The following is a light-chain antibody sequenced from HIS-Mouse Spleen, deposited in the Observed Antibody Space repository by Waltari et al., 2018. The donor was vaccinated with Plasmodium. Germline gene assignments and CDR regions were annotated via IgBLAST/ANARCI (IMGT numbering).Light chain of an antibody. CDR1: QGISSY. V-gene: IGKV1-39*01. CDR3: QQSYSTWT. CDR2: AAS. Sequence: DIQMTQSPSSLSASVGDSVTITCRASQGISSYLNWYQQKPGNAPKHLIYAASIVQSGVPSRFSGSGSGTDFTLTISSLQPEDFATYYCQQSYSTWTFGQGTKVEIK. J-gene: IGKJ1*01.